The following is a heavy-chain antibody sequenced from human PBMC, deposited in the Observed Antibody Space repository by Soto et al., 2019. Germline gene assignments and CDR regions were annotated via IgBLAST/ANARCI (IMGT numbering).Heavy chain of an antibody. V-gene: IGHV1-18*01. Sequence: QVQLVQSGAEVKKPGASVKVSCKASGYTFSTYDISWVRQAPGQGLEWMGWIRVYNGNTYYAQILQGRVTMTTDTSTSTAYMELRSLTSDDTAVYYCARHSGGSGDNHWGQGTLVTVSS. CDR1: GYTFSTYD. D-gene: IGHD3-10*01. CDR2: IRVYNGNT. J-gene: IGHJ5*02. CDR3: ARHSGGSGDNH.